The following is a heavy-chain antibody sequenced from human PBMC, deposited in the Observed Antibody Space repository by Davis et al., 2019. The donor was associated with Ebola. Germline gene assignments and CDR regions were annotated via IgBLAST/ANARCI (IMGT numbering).Heavy chain of an antibody. CDR1: GFNFRPYA. J-gene: IGHJ4*02. D-gene: IGHD3-3*01. CDR3: ARLFGVIPVFDY. V-gene: IGHV3-30*04. Sequence: GESLKISCVISGFNFRPYAMHWVRQAPGKGLEWVAFISTDGNRKLYADSVKGRLTVSRDNAKNSLYLEMNSLRDEDTAVYYCARLFGVIPVFDYWGQGTLVTVSS. CDR2: ISTDGNRK.